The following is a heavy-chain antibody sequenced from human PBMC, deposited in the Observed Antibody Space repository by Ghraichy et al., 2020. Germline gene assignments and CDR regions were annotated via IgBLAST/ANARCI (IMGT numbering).Heavy chain of an antibody. CDR2: ISGYNGYT. CDR1: GYSFTNYG. J-gene: IGHJ6*02. Sequence: ASVKVSCKASGYSFTNYGIGWVRQAPGQGLEWMGWISGYNGYTYYTENLQGRVTMTIDTSTTTAYMELRSLESDDTAVYYCARTLSGAGSYYYPYYGMDVWGQGTTVTVSS. CDR3: ARTLSGAGSYYYPYYGMDV. D-gene: IGHD3-10*01. V-gene: IGHV1-18*01.